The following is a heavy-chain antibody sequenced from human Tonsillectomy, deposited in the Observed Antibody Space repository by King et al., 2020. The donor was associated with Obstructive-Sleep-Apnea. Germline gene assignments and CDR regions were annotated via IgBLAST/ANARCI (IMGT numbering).Heavy chain of an antibody. D-gene: IGHD2/OR15-2a*01. CDR3: ARESLLGYFDY. V-gene: IGHV4-61*01. Sequence: QLQESGPGLVKPSETLSLTCTVSGDSVSSGTYYWSWIRQPPGKGLEWIGYISHRGSSNYNPSLKSRVTISVDTSENQFSLNLISVTAADTAVYYSARESLLGYFDYWGQGTLVTVSS. CDR2: ISHRGSS. J-gene: IGHJ4*02. CDR1: GDSVSSGTYY.